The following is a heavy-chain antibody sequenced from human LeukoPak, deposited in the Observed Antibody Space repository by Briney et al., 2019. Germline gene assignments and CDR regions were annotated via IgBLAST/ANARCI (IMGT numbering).Heavy chain of an antibody. CDR2: ISSSGSTI. CDR3: AKDATPALGTVYMDV. Sequence: GGSLRLSCAASGFTFSSYEMNWVRQAPGKGLEWVSYISSSGSTIYYADSVEGRFTISRDNDKNSIYLQMNSLRAEDTAVYYCAKDATPALGTVYMDVWGKGTTVTISS. CDR1: GFTFSSYE. V-gene: IGHV3-48*03. J-gene: IGHJ6*03. D-gene: IGHD6-13*01.